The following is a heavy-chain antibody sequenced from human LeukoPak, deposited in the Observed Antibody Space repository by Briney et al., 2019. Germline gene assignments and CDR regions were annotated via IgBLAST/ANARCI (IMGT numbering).Heavy chain of an antibody. CDR2: INHSGST. V-gene: IGHV4-34*01. CDR1: GGSFSGYH. CDR3: ARGGVGIAARRFDY. J-gene: IGHJ4*02. D-gene: IGHD6-6*01. Sequence: SETLSLTCAVYGGSFSGYHWSWIRQPPGKGLEWIGEINHSGSTNYNPSLKSRVTIPVDTSKNQFSLKLSSVTAADTAVYYCARGGVGIAARRFDYWGQGTLVTVSS.